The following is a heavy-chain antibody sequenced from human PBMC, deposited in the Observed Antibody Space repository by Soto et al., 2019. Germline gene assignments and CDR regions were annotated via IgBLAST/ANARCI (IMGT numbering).Heavy chain of an antibody. D-gene: IGHD6-19*01. CDR3: TAVAGSVFSYYFDY. J-gene: IGHJ4*02. V-gene: IGHV3-30*03. CDR2: MSYDGSNK. CDR1: GFTFSNFV. Sequence: GGSLRLSCAASGFTFSNFVMHWFRQAPGKGLEWVALMSYDGSNKYYADSVKGRFTISRDNSKNTLYLQINSLRTEDTAVYYCTAVAGSVFSYYFDYWGQGTLVTVSS.